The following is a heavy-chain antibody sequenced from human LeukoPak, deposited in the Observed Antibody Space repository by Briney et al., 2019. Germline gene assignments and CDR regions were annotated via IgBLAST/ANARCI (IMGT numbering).Heavy chain of an antibody. CDR1: GGSFSGYY. J-gene: IGHJ6*02. CDR2: INHSGST. D-gene: IGHD2-2*01. V-gene: IGHV4-34*01. Sequence: SETLSLTCAVYGGSFSGYYWSWIRQPPGKGLEWIGEINHSGSTNYNPSLKSRVTISVDTSKNQFSLKLSSVTAADTAVYYCARVSSVVPAAIEPYYYYYGMDVWGQGTTVTVSS. CDR3: ARVSSVVPAAIEPYYYYYGMDV.